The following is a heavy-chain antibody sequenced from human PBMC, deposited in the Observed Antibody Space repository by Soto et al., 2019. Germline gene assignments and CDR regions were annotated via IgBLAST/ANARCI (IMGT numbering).Heavy chain of an antibody. Sequence: QVQLVESGGGVVQPGRSLRLSCAASGFTFSSYGMHWVRQAPGKGLEWVAVIWYDGSNKYYADSVKGRFTISRDNXKXMLYLQMNSLRAEDTAVYYCARTLDTAMVTGWYFDLWGRGTLVTVSS. CDR2: IWYDGSNK. CDR3: ARTLDTAMVTGWYFDL. V-gene: IGHV3-33*01. D-gene: IGHD5-18*01. CDR1: GFTFSSYG. J-gene: IGHJ2*01.